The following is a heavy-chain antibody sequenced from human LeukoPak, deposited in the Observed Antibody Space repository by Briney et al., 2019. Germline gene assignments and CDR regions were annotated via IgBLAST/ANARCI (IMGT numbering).Heavy chain of an antibody. CDR2: IYHSGST. V-gene: IGHV4-30-2*01. CDR1: GGSISSGGYS. J-gene: IGHJ4*02. Sequence: PSETLSLTCAVSGGSISSGGYSWSWIRQPPGKGLEWIGYIYHSGSTYYNPSLKSRVTISVDRSKNQFSLKLSSVTAADTAVYYCARVRGLLSPFTFDYWGQGTLVTVSS. CDR3: ARVRGLLSPFTFDY. D-gene: IGHD2/OR15-2a*01.